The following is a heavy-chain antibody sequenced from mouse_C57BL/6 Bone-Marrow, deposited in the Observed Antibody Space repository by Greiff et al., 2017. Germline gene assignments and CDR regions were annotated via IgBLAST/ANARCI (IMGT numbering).Heavy chain of an antibody. CDR1: GYAFSSYW. D-gene: IGHD1-1*01. V-gene: IGHV1-80*01. CDR2: IYPGDGDT. J-gene: IGHJ2*01. Sequence: VMLVESGAELVKPGASVKISCKASGYAFSSYWMNWVKQRPGKGLAWIGQIYPGDGDTNYNGKFQGQATLTADKSSSTAYLQRSSLTSEDAAVYFGARSHSGSSYWGQGTTPTVSS. CDR3: ARSHSGSSY.